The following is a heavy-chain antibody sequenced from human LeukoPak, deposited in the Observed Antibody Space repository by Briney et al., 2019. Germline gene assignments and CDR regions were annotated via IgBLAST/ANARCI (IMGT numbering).Heavy chain of an antibody. CDR2: INPNSGGT. J-gene: IGHJ4*02. D-gene: IGHD4-23*01. CDR3: ARDRRYGGIFPPDY. Sequence: ASVKVSCKASGYTFTGYYMHWVRQAPGQGLEWMGWINPNSGGTNYAQKFQGRVTMTRDTPISTAYMELSRLRSDDTAVYYCARDRRYGGIFPPDYWGQGTLVTVSS. CDR1: GYTFTGYY. V-gene: IGHV1-2*02.